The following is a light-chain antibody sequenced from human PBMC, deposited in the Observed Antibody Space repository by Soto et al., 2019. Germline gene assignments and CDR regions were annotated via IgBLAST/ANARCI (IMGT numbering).Light chain of an antibody. J-gene: IGLJ1*01. CDR2: DVS. CDR3: CSYAGSYTFNYV. V-gene: IGLV2-11*01. CDR1: SSDVGGYNY. Sequence: LKQPRSGSGVHVRSVPISCTETSSDVGGYNYVSWYQQHPGKAPKLMIYDVSKRPSGVPDRFSGSKSGNTASLTISGLQAEDEADYYCCSYAGSYTFNYVFGTGTKVTVL.